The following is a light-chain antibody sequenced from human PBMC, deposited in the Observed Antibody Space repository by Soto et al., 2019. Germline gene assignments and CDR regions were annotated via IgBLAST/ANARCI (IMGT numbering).Light chain of an antibody. CDR3: QQSFTLPPT. Sequence: DIQMTQSPSSLSASVGDRVTITCRASQSIVTYLNWYQQIPGKAPKLLIYGASHLSSGVPSRFSGSGAGIPFTLTISTLQPEDFATYYCQQSFTLPPTFGGGTKVDTK. V-gene: IGKV1-39*01. CDR2: GAS. CDR1: QSIVTY. J-gene: IGKJ4*01.